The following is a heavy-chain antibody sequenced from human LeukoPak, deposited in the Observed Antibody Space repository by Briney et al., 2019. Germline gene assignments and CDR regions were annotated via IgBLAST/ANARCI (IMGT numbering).Heavy chain of an antibody. CDR2: INHSGST. V-gene: IGHV4-34*01. D-gene: IGHD4-23*01. J-gene: IGHJ5*02. Sequence: SETLSLTCAVYGGSFSGYYWSWIRQPPGKGLEWIGEINHSGSTNYNPSLKSRVTISVDTSKNQFSLKLSSVTAADTAVYYCATLIMDGGPWGQGTLVTVSS. CDR3: ATLIMDGGP. CDR1: GGSFSGYY.